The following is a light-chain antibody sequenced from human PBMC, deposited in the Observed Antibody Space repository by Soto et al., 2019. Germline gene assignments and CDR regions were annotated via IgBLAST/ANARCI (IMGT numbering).Light chain of an antibody. CDR1: SSNIGTYS. CDR3: SSWDDNLNDPGVL. J-gene: IGLJ2*01. Sequence: QPVLTQPPSASGAPGQRVTISCSGGSSNIGTYSVNWYQQLPGTAPKLIIYTNDQRPSGVPDRFIGSRSGTSASLAISGLQSEDEADYYCSSWDDNLNDPGVLFGGGTKLTVL. V-gene: IGLV1-44*01. CDR2: TND.